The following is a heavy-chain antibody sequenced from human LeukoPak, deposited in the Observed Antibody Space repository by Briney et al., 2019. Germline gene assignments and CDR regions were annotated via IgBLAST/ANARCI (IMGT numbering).Heavy chain of an antibody. CDR2: IIPIFGTA. CDR1: GGTFSSYA. CDR3: ARGGGLEWFSAAA. D-gene: IGHD3-3*01. Sequence: GASVKVSCKASGGTFSSYAISWVRQAPGQGLEWMGGIIPIFGTANYAQKFQGRVTITADKSTSTAYMELSRLRSDDTAVYYCARGGGLEWFSAAAWGQGTLVTVSS. J-gene: IGHJ5*02. V-gene: IGHV1-69*06.